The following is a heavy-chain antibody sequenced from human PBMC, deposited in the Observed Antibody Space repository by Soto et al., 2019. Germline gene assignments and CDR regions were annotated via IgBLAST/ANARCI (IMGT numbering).Heavy chain of an antibody. CDR1: GYTFTSYS. CDR3: ARDCGGDCGSLWPYDI. V-gene: IGHV1-46*01. CDR2: INPRGGST. J-gene: IGHJ4*02. Sequence: QAQLVQSGAEVKKPGASVQVSCKSSGYTFTSYSIHWIRQAPGQRLEWRGTINPRGGSTTFAQKFHGRVTMTGDTSTSTVYIDLKSLRSEDTAVYFCARDCGGDCGSLWPYDIWGQGTLVAVSS. D-gene: IGHD2-21*02.